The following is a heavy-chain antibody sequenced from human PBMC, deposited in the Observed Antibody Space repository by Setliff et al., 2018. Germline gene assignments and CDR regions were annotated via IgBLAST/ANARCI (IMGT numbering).Heavy chain of an antibody. CDR2: IYHRGRR. Sequence: SETLCLTCDVSGISITSGHYWGWIRQSPGEGLEWIATIYHRGRRYYNPSLDSRVTISLDASKNQYSLRLSSVTAADTAVYYCASPRRDDLDSPFDAFDLWGQGTKVTVSS. CDR1: GISITSGHY. CDR3: ASPRRDDLDSPFDAFDL. D-gene: IGHD3-3*01. V-gene: IGHV4-38-2*01. J-gene: IGHJ3*01.